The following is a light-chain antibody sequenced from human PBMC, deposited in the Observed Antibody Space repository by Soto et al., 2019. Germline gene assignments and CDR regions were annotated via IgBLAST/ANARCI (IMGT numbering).Light chain of an antibody. V-gene: IGLV2-14*01. CDR2: EVS. CDR1: SSDVGGYNY. J-gene: IGLJ3*02. Sequence: QSALTQPASVSGSPGQSITISCTGTSSDVGGYNYVSWYQQHPGKAPKLMIYEVSNRPSGVSDRFSGSKSGNTASLTISGLQAEDEADYYCSSYTSSSPYGVFGGGTKLTVL. CDR3: SSYTSSSPYGV.